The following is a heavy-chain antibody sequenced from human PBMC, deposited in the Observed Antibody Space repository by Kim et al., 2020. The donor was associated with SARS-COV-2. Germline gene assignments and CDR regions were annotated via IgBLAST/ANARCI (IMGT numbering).Heavy chain of an antibody. CDR3: VRDGSGSLPYSMDV. D-gene: IGHD3-10*01. CDR2: IETGGET. J-gene: IGHJ6*02. V-gene: IGHV3-13*01. CDR1: GFTFKSHG. Sequence: GGSLRLSCAVSGFTFKSHGMHWVCQVIGKGLEWISIIETGGETYYADSVKGRFTISREKAKNSLFLQMSSLRVADTGVYYCVRDGSGSLPYSMDVWGQGTAVTVSS.